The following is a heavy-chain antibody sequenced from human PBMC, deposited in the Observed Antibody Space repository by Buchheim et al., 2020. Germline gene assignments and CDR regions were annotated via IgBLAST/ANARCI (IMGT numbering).Heavy chain of an antibody. V-gene: IGHV1-46*01. Sequence: QVQLVQSGAEVKKPGASVKVSCKASGYTFTSYYMHWVRQAPGQGLEWMGIINPSGGSTSYAPKFQGRVTMTRDTSTSTVHMELSSLRSEDTAVYYCASAIAAAGIRPGGDAFDIWGQGT. CDR1: GYTFTSYY. D-gene: IGHD6-13*01. J-gene: IGHJ3*02. CDR3: ASAIAAAGIRPGGDAFDI. CDR2: INPSGGST.